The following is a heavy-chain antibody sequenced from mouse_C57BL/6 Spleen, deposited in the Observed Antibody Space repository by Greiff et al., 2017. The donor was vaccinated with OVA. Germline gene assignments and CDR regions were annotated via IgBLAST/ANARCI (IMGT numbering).Heavy chain of an antibody. D-gene: IGHD1-1*01. Sequence: VQLQQSGPELVKPGASVKISCKASGYTFTDYYMNWVKQSHGKSLEWIGDINPNNGGTSYNQKFKGKATLTVDKSSSTAYMELRSLTSEDSAVYYCARRLYYGSRGDWYFDVWGTGTTVTVSS. J-gene: IGHJ1*03. CDR2: INPNNGGT. V-gene: IGHV1-26*01. CDR1: GYTFTDYY. CDR3: ARRLYYGSRGDWYFDV.